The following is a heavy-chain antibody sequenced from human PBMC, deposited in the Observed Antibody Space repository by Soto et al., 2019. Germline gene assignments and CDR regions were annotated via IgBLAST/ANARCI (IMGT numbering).Heavy chain of an antibody. V-gene: IGHV4-59*01. D-gene: IGHD2-21*01. Sequence: SETLSLTCNVSGDSKSPNSWTWIRHPAGKGLEWIGYLYGTENTNYQPCLRSRVTISADTSTNHLYLTLNSVTAADTAVYYCARVLMTYGGGHCYHADGFDSWGQG. J-gene: IGHJ5*01. CDR3: ARVLMTYGGGHCYHADGFDS. CDR1: GDSKSPNS. CDR2: LYGTENT.